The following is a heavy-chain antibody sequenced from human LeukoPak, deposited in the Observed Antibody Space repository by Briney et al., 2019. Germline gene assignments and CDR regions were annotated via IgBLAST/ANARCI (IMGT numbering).Heavy chain of an antibody. Sequence: GGSLRLSCAASGFTFSSYSMNWVRQAPGKGLEWVSYISSSGSTIYYADSVKGRFTISRDNAKNSLYLQMNSLRAEDTAVYYCARGDYYDSSGCFDYWGQGTLVTVSS. V-gene: IGHV3-48*04. CDR1: GFTFSSYS. CDR3: ARGDYYDSSGCFDY. J-gene: IGHJ4*02. CDR2: ISSSGSTI. D-gene: IGHD3-22*01.